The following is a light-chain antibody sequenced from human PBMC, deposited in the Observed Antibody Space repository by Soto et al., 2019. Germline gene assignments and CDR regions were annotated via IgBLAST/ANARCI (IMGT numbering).Light chain of an antibody. J-gene: IGKJ4*01. Sequence: EIVLTQFPATLSLSPGGRAGLSCQARLGGRRFLAWYQQKPGQAPRLLIYDASNRATGIPARFSGSGSGTDFTLAINSLEPEDFAVYYCQQRSSWPLTFGGGTKVEIK. V-gene: IGKV3-11*01. CDR3: QQRSSWPLT. CDR1: LGGRRF. CDR2: DAS.